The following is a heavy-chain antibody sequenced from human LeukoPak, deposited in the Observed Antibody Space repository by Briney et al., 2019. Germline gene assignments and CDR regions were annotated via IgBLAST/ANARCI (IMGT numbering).Heavy chain of an antibody. J-gene: IGHJ5*02. CDR1: GGSISSYY. D-gene: IGHD1-1*01. V-gene: IGHV4-59*01. CDR3: AREGTAGTNLNWFDP. CDR2: ISYSGST. Sequence: ASETLSLTCTVSGGSISSYYWSWIRQPPGKGLEWIGYISYSGSTNFNPSLKSRVTISVDTSKNQFSLKLSSVTAADTAVYYCAREGTAGTNLNWFDPWGQGTLVTVSS.